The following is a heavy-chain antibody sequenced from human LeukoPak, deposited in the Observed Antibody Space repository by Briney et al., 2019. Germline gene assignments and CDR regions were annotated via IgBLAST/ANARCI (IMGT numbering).Heavy chain of an antibody. V-gene: IGHV3-30*04. CDR1: GFTFSSYA. D-gene: IGHD2-2*01. Sequence: GGSLRLSCVASGFTFSSYAMHWVRQAPGKGLEWVALTSYDGSNKYYGDSVKGRFTISRDNSKNTLSLQMNSLRVEDTAVYYCARVRGSTSWIFDCWGQGTLVTVSS. CDR3: ARVRGSTSWIFDC. J-gene: IGHJ4*02. CDR2: TSYDGSNK.